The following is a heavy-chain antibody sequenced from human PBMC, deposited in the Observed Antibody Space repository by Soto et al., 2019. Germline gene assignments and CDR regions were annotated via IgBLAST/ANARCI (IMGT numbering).Heavy chain of an antibody. CDR1: GGIFNTYA. V-gene: IGHV1-69*01. D-gene: IGHD3-10*01. Sequence: QVQLVQSGPEVKEPGSSVKLTCKVSGGIFNTYAISWLRQAPGQGLEWMGGIIPIFGTPNYAQRFQGRVTITADESTSTAYMELSRLRSDDMTVYYCARHRDYYGSGNYYKRIDCWGQGTLVSVPS. CDR3: ARHRDYYGSGNYYKRIDC. CDR2: IIPIFGTP. J-gene: IGHJ4*02.